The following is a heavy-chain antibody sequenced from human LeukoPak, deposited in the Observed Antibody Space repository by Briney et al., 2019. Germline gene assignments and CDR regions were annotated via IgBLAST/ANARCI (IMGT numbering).Heavy chain of an antibody. CDR1: GFTFSSYS. CDR2: ISSSSSYI. CDR3: ARDLDYSGYDPERGV. D-gene: IGHD5-12*01. V-gene: IGHV3-21*01. J-gene: IGHJ6*02. Sequence: GGSLRLSCAASGFTFSSYSMNWVRQAPGKGLEWVSSISSSSSYIYYADSVKGRFTISRDNAKNSLYLQMNSLRDEDTAVYYCARDLDYSGYDPERGVWGQGTTVTVSS.